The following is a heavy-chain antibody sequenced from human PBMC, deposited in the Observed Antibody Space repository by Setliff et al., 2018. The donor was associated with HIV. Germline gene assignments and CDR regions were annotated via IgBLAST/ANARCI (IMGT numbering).Heavy chain of an antibody. V-gene: IGHV4-38-2*02. CDR2: IYHSGST. J-gene: IGHJ5*02. D-gene: IGHD6-13*01. CDR3: AREERIAAAGA. CDR1: GYSISSGYY. Sequence: SETLSLTCTVSGYSISSGYYWGWIRQPPGKGLEWIGSIYHSGSTYYNPSLKSRVTISVDTSKNQFSLKLSSVTAADPAVYYCAREERIAAAGAWGQGTLVTVSS.